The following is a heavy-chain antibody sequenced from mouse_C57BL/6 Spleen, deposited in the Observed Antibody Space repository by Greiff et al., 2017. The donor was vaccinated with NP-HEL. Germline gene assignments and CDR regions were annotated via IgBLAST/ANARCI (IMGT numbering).Heavy chain of an antibody. CDR2: INPNNGGT. CDR3: APYYDGSSYGTY. CDR1: GYTFTDYY. Sequence: VQLQQSGPELVKPGASVKISCKASGYTFTDYYMNWVKQSHGKSLEWIGDINPNNGGTSYNQKFKGKATLTVDKSSSTAYMELRSLTSEDSAVYYGAPYYDGSSYGTYWGQGTLVTVSA. D-gene: IGHD1-1*01. J-gene: IGHJ3*01. V-gene: IGHV1-26*01.